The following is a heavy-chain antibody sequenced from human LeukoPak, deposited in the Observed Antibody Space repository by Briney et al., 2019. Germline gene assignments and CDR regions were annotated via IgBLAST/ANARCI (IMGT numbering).Heavy chain of an antibody. J-gene: IGHJ4*02. CDR2: ISGSGGST. V-gene: IGHV3-23*01. D-gene: IGHD6-13*01. Sequence: GGSLRLSCAASGFTFSSYVVSWVRQAPGKGQEWVSGISGSGGSTYYADSVKGRFTISRDNSKNTLYLQMNSLRAEDTAIYYCAKKGIAAADSFDYWGQGTLVTVSS. CDR3: AKKGIAAADSFDY. CDR1: GFTFSSYV.